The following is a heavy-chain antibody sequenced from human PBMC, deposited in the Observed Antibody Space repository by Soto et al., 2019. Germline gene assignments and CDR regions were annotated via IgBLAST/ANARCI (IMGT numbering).Heavy chain of an antibody. CDR1: GGTFSSYA. CDR3: ARDYDSSGSDWFGP. V-gene: IGHV1-69*06. CDR2: IIPIFGTA. D-gene: IGHD3-22*01. J-gene: IGHJ5*02. Sequence: SVKVSCKASGGTFSSYAISWVRQAPGQGLEWMGGIIPIFGTANYAQKFQGRVTITADKSTSTAYMELSSLRSEDTAVYYCARDYDSSGSDWFGPRGQGTLFTVSS.